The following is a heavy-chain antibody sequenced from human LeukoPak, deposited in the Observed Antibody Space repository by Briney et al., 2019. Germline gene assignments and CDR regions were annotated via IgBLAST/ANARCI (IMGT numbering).Heavy chain of an antibody. V-gene: IGHV4-39*07. CDR2: IYYSGST. CDR1: GGSISSSSYY. D-gene: IGHD2-2*01. CDR3: ARYKSWGPAATKYYFDY. J-gene: IGHJ4*02. Sequence: PSETLSLTCTVSGGSISSSSYYWGWIRQPPGKGLEWIGSIYYSGSTYYNPSLKSRVTISVDTSKNQFSLKLSSVTAADTAVYYCARYKSWGPAATKYYFDYWGQGTLVTVSS.